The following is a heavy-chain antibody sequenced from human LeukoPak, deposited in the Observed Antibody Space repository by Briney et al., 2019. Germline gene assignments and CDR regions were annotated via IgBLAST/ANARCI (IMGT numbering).Heavy chain of an antibody. D-gene: IGHD6-19*01. V-gene: IGHV5-51*01. CDR1: GYRLTNNW. J-gene: IGHJ4*02. Sequence: GESLKISCKVSGYRLTNNWIGWVRQVPGKGLEWMGIIYPGYSDTRYSPSFQGQVTISADKSISTAYLQWSSLKASDTAMYYCARFQSGSGWYSWGQGTLVTVSS. CDR2: IYPGYSDT. CDR3: ARFQSGSGWYS.